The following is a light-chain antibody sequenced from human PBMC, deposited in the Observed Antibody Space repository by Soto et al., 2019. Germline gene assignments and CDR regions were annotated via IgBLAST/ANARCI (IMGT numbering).Light chain of an antibody. CDR3: SSYTSSSTLYVV. CDR1: NSDIGGYNY. J-gene: IGLJ2*01. Sequence: QPVLTQPASVSGSPGQSITISCTGTNSDIGGYNYVSWYQQHPGKAPKLMIYDVSNRPSGVSNRFSGSKSGNTASLTISGLQAEDEADYYCSSYTSSSTLYVVFGGGTKVTVL. V-gene: IGLV2-14*01. CDR2: DVS.